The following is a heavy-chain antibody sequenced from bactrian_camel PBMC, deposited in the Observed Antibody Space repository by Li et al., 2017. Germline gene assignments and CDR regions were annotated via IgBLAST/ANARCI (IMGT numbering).Heavy chain of an antibody. CDR3: AAGGVIDGGPKCFQGGI. J-gene: IGHJ4*01. CDR1: GFTVSSYC. D-gene: IGHD5*01. Sequence: QLVESGGGSVIAGGSLRLSCAASGFTVSSYCMAWFRQAPGKEREGIAWLYDDGTTEYLDSVKGRFTISRDSAKNTLYLQMNNLKPEDTAMYYCAAGGVIDGGPKCFQGGIWGRGTQVTVS. CDR2: LYDDGTT. V-gene: IGHV3S55*01.